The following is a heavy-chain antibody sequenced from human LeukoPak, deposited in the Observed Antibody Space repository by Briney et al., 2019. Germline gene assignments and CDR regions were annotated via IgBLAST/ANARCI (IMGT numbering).Heavy chain of an antibody. D-gene: IGHD6-13*01. V-gene: IGHV3-66*01. CDR3: ARDLNSSSWYLGLYYYYGMDV. CDR1: GFTFNNYI. CDR2: IYSGGST. J-gene: IGHJ6*02. Sequence: GGSLRLSCAASGFTFNNYILNWVRQAPGKGLEWVSVIYSGGSTYYADSVKGRFTISRDNSKNTLYLQMNSLRAEDTAVYYCARDLNSSSWYLGLYYYYGMDVWGQGTTVTVSS.